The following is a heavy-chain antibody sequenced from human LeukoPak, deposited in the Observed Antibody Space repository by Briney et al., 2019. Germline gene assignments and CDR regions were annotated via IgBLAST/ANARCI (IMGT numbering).Heavy chain of an antibody. Sequence: ASVKVSCKASGYTFTSYDINWVRQATGQGLECMGWMNPNSGNTGYAQKFQGRVTMTRNTSISTAYMELSSLRSEDTAVYYCARGPTMVRGVGPDMDVWGKGTTVTVSS. CDR3: ARGPTMVRGVGPDMDV. V-gene: IGHV1-8*01. D-gene: IGHD3-10*01. J-gene: IGHJ6*03. CDR2: MNPNSGNT. CDR1: GYTFTSYD.